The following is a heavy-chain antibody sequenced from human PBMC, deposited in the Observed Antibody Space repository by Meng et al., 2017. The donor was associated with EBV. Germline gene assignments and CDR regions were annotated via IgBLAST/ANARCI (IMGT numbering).Heavy chain of an antibody. CDR1: GCSRSTSGVG. CDR2: IYWDDDK. D-gene: IGHD6-13*01. CDR3: AHRRDEYSSSWYGWFDP. J-gene: IGHJ5*02. V-gene: IGHV2-5*02. Sequence: QFSVEELCPTLLQPTQSHPLTSPFSGCSRSTSGVGVGCIRQPPGKALEWLALIYWDDDKRYSPSLKSRLTITKDTSKNQVVLTMTNMDPVDTATYYCAHRRDEYSSSWYGWFDPWGQGTLVTVSS.